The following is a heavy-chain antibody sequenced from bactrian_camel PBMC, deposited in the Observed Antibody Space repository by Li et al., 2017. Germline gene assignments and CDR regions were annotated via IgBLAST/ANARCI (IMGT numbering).Heavy chain of an antibody. V-gene: IGHV3-2*01. CDR3: VRDLQGDVGHGY. D-gene: IGHD2*01. Sequence: QVQLVESGGGLVQPGGSLRLSCAVSGRTFTSAYMSWVRRAPGQGLEWVSSIHRDDSTTYYADSVKGRFTISGDNAKNTVYLQMNSLRPEDTAVYYCVRDLQGDVGHGYWGQGTQVTVS. CDR1: GRTFTSAY. J-gene: IGHJ4*01. CDR2: IHRDDSTT.